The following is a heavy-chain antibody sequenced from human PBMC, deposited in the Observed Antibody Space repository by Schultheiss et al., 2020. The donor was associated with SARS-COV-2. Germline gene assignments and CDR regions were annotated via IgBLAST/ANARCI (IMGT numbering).Heavy chain of an antibody. J-gene: IGHJ4*02. CDR3: ASGEQWLVRLDY. CDR1: GFTVSSNY. CDR2: IYSGGST. V-gene: IGHV3-66*01. Sequence: GESLKISCAASGFTVSSNYMSWVRQAPGKGLEWVSVIYSGGSTYYADSVKGRFTISRDNSKNTLYLQMNSLRAEDTAVYYCASGEQWLVRLDYWGQGTLVTVSS. D-gene: IGHD6-19*01.